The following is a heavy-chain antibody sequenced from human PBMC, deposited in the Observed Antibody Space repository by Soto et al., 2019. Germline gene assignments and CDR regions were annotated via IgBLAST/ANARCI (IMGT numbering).Heavy chain of an antibody. D-gene: IGHD2-2*01. V-gene: IGHV1-69*13. CDR3: AGGLVPAASPRYYYYYYGMDV. J-gene: IGHJ6*02. CDR1: GGTFSSYA. Sequence: SVKVSCKASGGTFSSYAISWVRQAPGQGLEWMGGIIPIFGTANYAQKFQGRVTITADESTSTAYMELSSLRSEDTAVYYCAGGLVPAASPRYYYYYYGMDVWGQGTTVTVSS. CDR2: IIPIFGTA.